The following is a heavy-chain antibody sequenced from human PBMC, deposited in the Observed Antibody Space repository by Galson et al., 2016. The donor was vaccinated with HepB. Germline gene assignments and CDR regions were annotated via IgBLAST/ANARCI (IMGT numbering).Heavy chain of an antibody. Sequence: TLSLTCTVSGGSISSLGHYWTWIRQNPEKGLQWIGYMYYSGNAHYNPSLKSRVIKSIDTSKNKFPLKLCSVTAADTAVYFCARSNYHDTSRAFDIWGQGTVITVSS. CDR3: ARSNYHDTSRAFDI. V-gene: IGHV4-31*03. J-gene: IGHJ3*02. CDR2: MYYSGNA. CDR1: GGSISSLGHY. D-gene: IGHD3-22*01.